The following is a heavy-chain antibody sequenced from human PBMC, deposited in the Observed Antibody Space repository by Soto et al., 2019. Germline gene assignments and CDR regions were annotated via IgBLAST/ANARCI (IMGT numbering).Heavy chain of an antibody. CDR2: IIPIFGTA. V-gene: IGHV1-69*13. D-gene: IGHD3-3*01. Sequence: SVKVSCKASGGTFSSYAISWVRQAPGQGLEWMGGIIPIFGTANYAQKFQGRVTITADESTSTAYMELSSLRSEDTAVYYCARGLVSYDFWSGTQPDYFDYWGQGTLVTVSS. CDR1: GGTFSSYA. J-gene: IGHJ4*02. CDR3: ARGLVSYDFWSGTQPDYFDY.